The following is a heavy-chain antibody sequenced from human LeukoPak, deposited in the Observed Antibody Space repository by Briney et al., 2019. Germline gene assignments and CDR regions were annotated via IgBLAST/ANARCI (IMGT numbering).Heavy chain of an antibody. D-gene: IGHD3/OR15-3a*01. V-gene: IGHV4-59*12. CDR2: IFYRGSI. Sequence: SETLSLTCTVSGDSISNYYWSWIRQPPVKGLEWIGYIFYRGSIDYSPSLQSRVTISVDTSKNHLSLRLTSVAAADTAVYFCARGVVLGQDDAFDIWGRGTMVTVSS. CDR3: ARGVVLGQDDAFDI. J-gene: IGHJ3*02. CDR1: GDSISNYY.